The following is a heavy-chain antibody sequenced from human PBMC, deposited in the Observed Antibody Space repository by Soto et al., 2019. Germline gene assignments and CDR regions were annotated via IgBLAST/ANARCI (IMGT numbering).Heavy chain of an antibody. J-gene: IGHJ4*02. Sequence: SETLSLTCTVSGGSISSGGYYWSWIRQHPGKGLEWIGYIYYSGSTYYNQSLKSRVTISVDTSKNQFSLNLSPVTAAYTALSYCARSAYDILCLGYWGQGTLVTVAS. CDR1: GGSISSGGYY. V-gene: IGHV4-31*03. D-gene: IGHD3-9*01. CDR3: ARSAYDILCLGY. CDR2: IYYSGST.